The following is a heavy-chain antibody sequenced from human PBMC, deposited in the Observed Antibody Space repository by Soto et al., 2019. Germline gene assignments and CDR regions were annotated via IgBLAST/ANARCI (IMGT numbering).Heavy chain of an antibody. CDR3: ATLWFGELYQGFDP. D-gene: IGHD3-10*01. J-gene: IGHJ5*02. Sequence: ASVKVSCKVSGYTLTELSMHWVRQAPGKGLEWMGGFDPEDGETIYAQKFQGRVTMTEDTSTDTAYMELSSLRSEDTAVYYCATLWFGELYQGFDPWGQGTLVTVSS. CDR2: FDPEDGET. CDR1: GYTLTELS. V-gene: IGHV1-24*01.